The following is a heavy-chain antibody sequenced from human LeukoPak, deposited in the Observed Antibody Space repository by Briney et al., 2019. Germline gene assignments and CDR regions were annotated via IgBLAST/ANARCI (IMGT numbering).Heavy chain of an antibody. J-gene: IGHJ3*02. CDR2: ISAYNGNT. CDR3: ARISRNWYEVPNDAFDI. CDR1: GYTFTSYG. D-gene: IGHD6-13*01. V-gene: IGHV1-18*01. Sequence: ASVKVSCKASGYTFTSYGISWVRQAPGQGLEWMGWISAYNGNTNYAQKLQGRVTMTTDTSTSTAYMELRSLRSDDTAVYYCARISRNWYEVPNDAFDIWGQGTMVTVSS.